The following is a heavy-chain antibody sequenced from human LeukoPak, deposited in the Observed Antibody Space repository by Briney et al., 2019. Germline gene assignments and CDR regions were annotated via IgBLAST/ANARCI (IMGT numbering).Heavy chain of an antibody. CDR2: INPNSGGT. CDR3: ARSSPARPEYYYYGMDV. V-gene: IGHV1-2*02. Sequence: GASVKVSCKASGYTFTGYYMHWVRQAPGQGLEWMGWINPNSGGTNYAQKFQGRVTMTRDTSISTAYMELSRLRSDDTAVYYCARSSPARPEYYYYGMDVWGQGTTVTVSS. J-gene: IGHJ6*02. CDR1: GYTFTGYY.